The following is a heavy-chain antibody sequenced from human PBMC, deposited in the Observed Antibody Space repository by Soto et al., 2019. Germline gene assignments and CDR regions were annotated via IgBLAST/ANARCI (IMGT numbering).Heavy chain of an antibody. CDR2: IKSKTDGGTI. V-gene: IGHV3-15*07. CDR3: TTEPAGYGDYVFDY. J-gene: IGHJ4*02. CDR1: GFTFSNAW. Sequence: GGSLRLSCAASGFTFSNAWMNWVRQAPGKGLEWVGRIKSKTDGGTIDYAAPVKGRFTISRDDSKNTLYLQMNSLKTEDTAVYYCTTEPAGYGDYVFDYWGQGTLVTVSS. D-gene: IGHD4-17*01.